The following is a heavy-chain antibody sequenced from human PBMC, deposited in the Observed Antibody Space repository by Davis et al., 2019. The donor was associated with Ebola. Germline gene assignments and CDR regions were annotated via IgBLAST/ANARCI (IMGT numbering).Heavy chain of an antibody. CDR3: VRGMARGDFGLDV. D-gene: IGHD3-10*01. J-gene: IGHJ6*02. CDR2: INPNTGGT. V-gene: IGHV1-2*02. Sequence: ASVQVSCKASGYTFTAYYIHWVRQAPGQGLEWMGWINPNTGGTNYAQHFQGRATMIRDTSISTAYVQLSSLRSEDTAVFYCVRGMARGDFGLDVWGQGTTVTVSS. CDR1: GYTFTAYY.